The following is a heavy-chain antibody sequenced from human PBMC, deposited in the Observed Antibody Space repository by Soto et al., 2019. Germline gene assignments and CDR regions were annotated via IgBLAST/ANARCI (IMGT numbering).Heavy chain of an antibody. CDR1: GYTLYSYG. V-gene: IGHV1-18*01. J-gene: IGHJ4*02. D-gene: IGHD2-21*01. CDR2: ISAYNGNT. Sequence: GASVKVSCKASGYTLYSYGISWARQAPGQGLEWMGWISAYNGNTNYAQKLQGRVTMTTDTSTSTAYMELRSLRSDDTAVYYCARAILKGRAYFDSWGQGTLVTVSS. CDR3: ARAILKGRAYFDS.